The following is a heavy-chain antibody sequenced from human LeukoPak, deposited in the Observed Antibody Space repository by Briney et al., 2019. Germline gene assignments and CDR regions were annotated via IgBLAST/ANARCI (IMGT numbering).Heavy chain of an antibody. CDR2: MHYSGST. D-gene: IGHD2-2*01. CDR1: GGSVISGNYY. Sequence: SETLSLTCIVSGGSVISGNYYWGWIRQSPEKGLEWIASMHYSGSTYYNPPLKSRVTISLDTSNNQFSLKLRFVTAADTALYYCARLGYCSSTDCYFDYWGQGTLVTVSS. V-gene: IGHV4-39*01. CDR3: ARLGYCSSTDCYFDY. J-gene: IGHJ4*02.